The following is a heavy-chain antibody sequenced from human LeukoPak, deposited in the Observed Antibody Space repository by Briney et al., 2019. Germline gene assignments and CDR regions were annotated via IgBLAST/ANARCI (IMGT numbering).Heavy chain of an antibody. J-gene: IGHJ5*02. D-gene: IGHD6-13*01. V-gene: IGHV3-11*04. CDR1: GFTFSDYY. CDR2: ISSSGSTI. Sequence: GGSLRLSCAASGFTFSDYYMSWIRQAPGKGLEWASYISSSGSTIYYADSVKGRFTISRDNAKNSLYLQMNSLRAEDTAVYYCARDLIAAAIANWFDPWGQGTLVTVSS. CDR3: ARDLIAAAIANWFDP.